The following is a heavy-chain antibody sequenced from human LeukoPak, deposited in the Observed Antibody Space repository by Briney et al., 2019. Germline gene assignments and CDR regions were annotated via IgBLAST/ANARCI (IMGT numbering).Heavy chain of an antibody. Sequence: PSETLSLTCTVSGDSIKSYYWIWLRQTPGKGLEWIGHIYYSGNINYNPSLKSRVTISLDTSKSQFSLKLSSVTAADTAVYYCARGAYSYVNYFDYWGQGTLVTVSS. D-gene: IGHD5-18*01. CDR1: GDSIKSYY. V-gene: IGHV4-59*01. CDR2: IYYSGNI. J-gene: IGHJ4*02. CDR3: ARGAYSYVNYFDY.